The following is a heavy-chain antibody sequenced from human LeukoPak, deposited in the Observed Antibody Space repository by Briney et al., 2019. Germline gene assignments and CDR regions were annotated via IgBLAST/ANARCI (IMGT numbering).Heavy chain of an antibody. D-gene: IGHD3-22*01. V-gene: IGHV4-39*01. CDR3: ACYYYDSSGYFDY. J-gene: IGHJ4*02. Sequence: PSETLSLTCTVSGGSISSSSYYWGWTRQPPGKGLEWIGSIYYSGSTYYNPSLKSRVTISVDTSKNQFSLKLSSVTAADTAIYYCACYYYDSSGYFDYWGQGTLVTVSS. CDR1: GGSISSSSYY. CDR2: IYYSGST.